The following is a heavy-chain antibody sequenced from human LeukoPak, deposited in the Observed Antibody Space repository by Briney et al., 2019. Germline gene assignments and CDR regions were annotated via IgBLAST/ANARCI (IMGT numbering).Heavy chain of an antibody. CDR3: ARDRGYYYYDSSGYYYVDY. D-gene: IGHD3-22*01. CDR1: GFNFDDYG. CDR2: IYWNGGTI. V-gene: IGHV3-20*04. Sequence: GGSLRLFCAASGFNFDDYGMSWVRQVPGKGLEWVSSIYWNGGTIAYADSAKGRFTISRDNAKNSLYLQMNSLRAEDTAVYYCARDRGYYYYDSSGYYYVDYWGQGTLVTVSS. J-gene: IGHJ4*02.